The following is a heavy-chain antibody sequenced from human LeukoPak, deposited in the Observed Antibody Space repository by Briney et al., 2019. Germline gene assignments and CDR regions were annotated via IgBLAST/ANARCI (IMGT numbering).Heavy chain of an antibody. D-gene: IGHD6-13*01. CDR1: GGSISSGGYY. CDR2: IYYSGST. CDR3: ARDQYSSSWYGVRWFDP. Sequence: SQTLSLTCTVSGGSISSGGYYWSWTRQHPGKGLEWIGYIYYSGSTYYNPSLKSRVTISVDTSKNQFSLKLSSVTAADTAAYYCARDQYSSSWYGVRWFDPWGQGTLVTVSS. V-gene: IGHV4-31*03. J-gene: IGHJ5*02.